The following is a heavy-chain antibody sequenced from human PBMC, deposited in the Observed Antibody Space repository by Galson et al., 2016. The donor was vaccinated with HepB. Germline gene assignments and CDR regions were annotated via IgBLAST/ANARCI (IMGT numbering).Heavy chain of an antibody. CDR3: ARDVTVAGTVLDY. D-gene: IGHD4-23*01. J-gene: IGHJ4*02. Sequence: SLRLSCAASGFTFRDHYMEWVRQAPGKGPEWVARSRNKARSYTTDYAASVKGRFAISRDDSKKTLYLQMNSLRGEDTAVYYCARDVTVAGTVLDYWGQGILVTVSS. CDR1: GFTFRDHY. CDR2: SRNKARSYTT. V-gene: IGHV3-72*01.